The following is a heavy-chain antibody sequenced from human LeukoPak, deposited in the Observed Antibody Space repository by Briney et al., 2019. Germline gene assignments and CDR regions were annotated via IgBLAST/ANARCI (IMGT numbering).Heavy chain of an antibody. CDR2: IYYSGST. CDR1: GGSISSSSYY. CDR3: ARHPASCSGGSCYLGGY. J-gene: IGHJ4*02. D-gene: IGHD2-15*01. V-gene: IGHV4-39*01. Sequence: SETLSLTCTVSGGSISSSSYYWGWVRQPPGKGLEWIGSIYYSGSTYYNPSLKSRVTISVDTSKNQFSLKLSSVTAADTAVYYCARHPASCSGGSCYLGGYWGQGTLVTVSS.